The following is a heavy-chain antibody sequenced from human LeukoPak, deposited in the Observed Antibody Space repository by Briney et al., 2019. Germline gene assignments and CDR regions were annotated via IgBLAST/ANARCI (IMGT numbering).Heavy chain of an antibody. CDR1: GFTFSSYW. J-gene: IGHJ2*01. D-gene: IGHD5-12*01. CDR3: ARGYAGGYFDL. V-gene: IGHV3-7*01. Sequence: PGGSLRLSCAASGFTFSSYWMSWVRQAPGKGLEWVANIKQDGSEKYYVDSVKGRFTISRDNAKNTLSLQMNSLRAEDTAVYYCARGYAGGYFDLWGRGTLVTVSS. CDR2: IKQDGSEK.